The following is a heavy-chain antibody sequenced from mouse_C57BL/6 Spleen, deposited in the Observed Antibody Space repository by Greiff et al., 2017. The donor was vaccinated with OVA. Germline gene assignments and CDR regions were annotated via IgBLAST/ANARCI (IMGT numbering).Heavy chain of an antibody. J-gene: IGHJ2*01. V-gene: IGHV1-78*01. CDR2: IYPRDGST. CDR3: ARKENYGSSYNYFDY. Sequence: VQLQQSDAELVKPGASVKISCKVSGYTFTDHTIHWMKQRPEQGLEWIGYIYPRDGSTKYNEKFKGKATLTADKSSSTAYMQLNSLTSEDSAVYVCARKENYGSSYNYFDYWGQGTTLTVSS. CDR1: GYTFTDHT. D-gene: IGHD1-1*01.